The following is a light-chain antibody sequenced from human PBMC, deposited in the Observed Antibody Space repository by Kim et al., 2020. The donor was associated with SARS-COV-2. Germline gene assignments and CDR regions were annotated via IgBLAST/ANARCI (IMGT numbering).Light chain of an antibody. CDR2: QDS. V-gene: IGLV3-1*01. CDR3: QAWDSSTGGV. J-gene: IGLJ3*02. CDR1: KLGDKY. Sequence: STGQTASITCSGDKLGDKYACWYKQKPGQSPVLVIYQDSKRPSGIPERFSGSNSGNTATLTISGTQAMDEADYYCQAWDSSTGGVFGGGTQLTVL.